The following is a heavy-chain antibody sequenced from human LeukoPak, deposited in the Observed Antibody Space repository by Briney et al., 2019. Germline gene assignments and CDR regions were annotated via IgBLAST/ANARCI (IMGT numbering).Heavy chain of an antibody. V-gene: IGHV4-4*07. Sequence: PSETLSLTCTVSGASISTYFWSWIRQPAGKRMEWIGRVYASATTYYSPSLRSRVTLSIDTSKNQFSPSLNSVTAADTAVYYCAKTHCGGGSCDKFDSWGQGILVTVSS. CDR1: GASISTYF. CDR2: VYASATT. CDR3: AKTHCGGGSCDKFDS. J-gene: IGHJ5*01. D-gene: IGHD2-21*01.